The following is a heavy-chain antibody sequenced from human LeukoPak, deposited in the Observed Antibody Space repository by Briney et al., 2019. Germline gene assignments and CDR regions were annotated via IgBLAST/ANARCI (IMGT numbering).Heavy chain of an antibody. CDR1: GYTFTTYA. V-gene: IGHV7-4-1*02. D-gene: IGHD5-18*01. CDR3: GRDPKLGIRGYTYGYIDF. CDR2: INTNTGNP. J-gene: IGHJ4*02. Sequence: ASVKVSCKTSGYTFTTYAISWVRQAPGQGLEWMGWINTNTGNPTYAQGFFTGRYVFSLDTSVNTTYLQITGLKADDTAVYYCGRDPKLGIRGYTYGYIDFWGQGTLVTVAS.